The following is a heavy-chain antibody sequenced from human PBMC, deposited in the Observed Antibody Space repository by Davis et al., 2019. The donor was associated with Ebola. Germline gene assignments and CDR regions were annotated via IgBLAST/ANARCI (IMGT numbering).Heavy chain of an antibody. CDR3: ARSFSFWLKQLVSTPLAFDI. V-gene: IGHV5-10-1*01. D-gene: IGHD6-13*01. CDR2: IDPSDSYT. CDR1: GYRFTSYW. J-gene: IGHJ3*02. Sequence: PGGSLRLSCKGSGYRFTSYWISWVRQMPGKGLEWMGRIDPSDSYTNYSPSFQGHVTISADKSISTAYLQWSSLKASDTAMYYCARSFSFWLKQLVSTPLAFDIWGQGTMVTVSS.